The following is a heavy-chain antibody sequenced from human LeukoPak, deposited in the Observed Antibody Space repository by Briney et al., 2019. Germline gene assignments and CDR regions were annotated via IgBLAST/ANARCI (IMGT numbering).Heavy chain of an antibody. J-gene: IGHJ6*02. Sequence: PGGSLRLSCAASGFTFSSYWMHWVRHAPGKGLVWVSVINNDGSGTNYADSVKGRFTISRDNAKNSLYLQMSNLRAEDTAVYFCARGGGLDVWGQGATVTVSS. CDR1: GFTFSSYW. D-gene: IGHD3-16*01. CDR3: ARGGGLDV. V-gene: IGHV3-74*01. CDR2: INNDGSGT.